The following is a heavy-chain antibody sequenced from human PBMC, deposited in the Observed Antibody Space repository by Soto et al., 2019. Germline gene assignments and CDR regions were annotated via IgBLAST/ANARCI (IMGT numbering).Heavy chain of an antibody. CDR3: ARPRQSQLLLDAFDI. D-gene: IGHD2-2*01. CDR1: GGTFSSYT. V-gene: IGHV1-69*02. CDR2: IIPNNGNT. J-gene: IGHJ3*02. Sequence: SVKVSCKASGGTFSSYTISWVRQAPGQGLEWMGRIIPNNGNTNYAQKFQGRVTMTADKSTSTAYMELRSLRSDDTAVYYCARPRQSQLLLDAFDIWGQGTMVTVSS.